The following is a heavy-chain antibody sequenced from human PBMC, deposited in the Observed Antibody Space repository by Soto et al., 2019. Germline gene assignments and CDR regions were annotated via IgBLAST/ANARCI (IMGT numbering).Heavy chain of an antibody. D-gene: IGHD1-26*01. CDR3: ATGALYSGSYPYFDY. J-gene: IGHJ4*02. CDR2: INPNSGGT. Sequence: QVQLVQSGAEVKKPGASVKVSCKASGYTFTGYYMHWVRQAPGQGLEWMGWINPNSGGTNYAQKFQGWVTMTRDTSISTAYMELSSLRSDDTAVYYCATGALYSGSYPYFDYWGQGTLVTVSS. CDR1: GYTFTGYY. V-gene: IGHV1-2*04.